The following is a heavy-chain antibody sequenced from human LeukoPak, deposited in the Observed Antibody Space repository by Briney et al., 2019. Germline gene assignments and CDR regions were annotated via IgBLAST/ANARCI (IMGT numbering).Heavy chain of an antibody. V-gene: IGHV1-18*04. D-gene: IGHD5-24*01. Sequence: ASVKVSCKASGYTFTGYYMHWVRQAPGQGLEWMGWISAYNGNTNYAQKLQGRVTMTTDTSTSTAYMELRSLRSDDTAVYYCARDYATWLKLAYRYWGQGTLVTVSS. J-gene: IGHJ4*02. CDR2: ISAYNGNT. CDR3: ARDYATWLKLAYRY. CDR1: GYTFTGYY.